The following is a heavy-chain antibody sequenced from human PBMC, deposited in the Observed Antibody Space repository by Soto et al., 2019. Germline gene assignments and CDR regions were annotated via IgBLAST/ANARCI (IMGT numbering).Heavy chain of an antibody. Sequence: SETLSLTCTVSGGSISSGGYYWSWIRQHPGKGLEWIGYIYYSGSTYYNPSLKSRVTISVDTSKNQFSLKLSSVTAADTAVYYCAGTGGYFGYYYYGMDVWGQGTTVTVSS. CDR1: GGSISSGGYY. CDR2: IYYSGST. D-gene: IGHD3-10*01. CDR3: AGTGGYFGYYYYGMDV. V-gene: IGHV4-31*03. J-gene: IGHJ6*02.